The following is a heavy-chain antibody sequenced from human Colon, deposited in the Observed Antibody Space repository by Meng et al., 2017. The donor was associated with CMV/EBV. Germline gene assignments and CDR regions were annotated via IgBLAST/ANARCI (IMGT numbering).Heavy chain of an antibody. Sequence: GGSLRLSCAASGFTFSNSWMHWVRQAPGKGLVWVSRINGDGGGITYADSVKGRFTISRDNAKNTLWLQMNNLRAEDTAVYYCAKDLAVPAVDAFDLWGPGTLVTVSS. V-gene: IGHV3-74*01. J-gene: IGHJ3*01. CDR3: AKDLAVPAVDAFDL. CDR1: GFTFSNSW. CDR2: INGDGGGI. D-gene: IGHD2-2*01.